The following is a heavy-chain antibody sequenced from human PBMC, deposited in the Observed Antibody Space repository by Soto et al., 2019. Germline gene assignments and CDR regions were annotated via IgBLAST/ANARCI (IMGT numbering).Heavy chain of an antibody. V-gene: IGHV3-23*01. D-gene: IGHD1-26*01. J-gene: IGHJ5*01. CDR2: IPVTGGST. Sequence: WGTLVLSRPASRFYYSCYEPQWLCQAPGKALEWGSSIPVTGGSTYYADPVSGRFTRSRDNSKNTLYLQMNSLKVEDTALYYCAKDLPGELLPTCFDSWGQGTLVTVSS. CDR1: RFYYSCYE. CDR3: AKDLPGELLPTCFDS.